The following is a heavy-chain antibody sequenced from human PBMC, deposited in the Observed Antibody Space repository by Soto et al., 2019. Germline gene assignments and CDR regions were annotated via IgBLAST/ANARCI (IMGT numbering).Heavy chain of an antibody. J-gene: IGHJ6*02. D-gene: IGHD3-16*01. CDR1: GFTFSSYA. CDR2: ISGSGGIT. Sequence: PGGSLRLSSGASGFTFSSYAMSWVRQAPGKGLDWVSVISGSGGITYSADSVKGRFTISRDNSKNILYLQMNSLRAEDTAVYYCAKGITDTGGYYFYSMDVWGQVTAVTVS. CDR3: AKGITDTGGYYFYSMDV. V-gene: IGHV3-23*01.